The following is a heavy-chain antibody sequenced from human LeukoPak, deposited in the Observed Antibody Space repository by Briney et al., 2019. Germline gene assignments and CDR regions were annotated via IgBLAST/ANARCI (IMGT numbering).Heavy chain of an antibody. CDR3: ARDGKTYQLLWMEDY. Sequence: KYYADSVEGRFTISRDNSKNTLYLQMNSLRAEDTAVYYCARDGKTYQLLWMEDYWGQGTLVTVSS. CDR2: K. V-gene: IGHV3-30*01. D-gene: IGHD2-2*01. J-gene: IGHJ4*02.